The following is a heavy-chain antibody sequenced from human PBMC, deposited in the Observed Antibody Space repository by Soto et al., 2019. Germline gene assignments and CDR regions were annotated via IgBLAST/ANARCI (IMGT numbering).Heavy chain of an antibody. CDR1: GFTFSNAW. CDR3: TTAPLYYDILTGYYFDY. J-gene: IGHJ4*02. V-gene: IGHV3-15*01. Sequence: EVQLVESGGGLVKPGGSLRLSCAASGFTFSNAWMSWVRQAPGKGLEWVGRIKSKTDGGTTDYAAPVKGRFTISRDDSKNTLYLQMNSLKTEDTAVYYCTTAPLYYDILTGYYFDYWGQGTLVTVSS. D-gene: IGHD3-9*01. CDR2: IKSKTDGGTT.